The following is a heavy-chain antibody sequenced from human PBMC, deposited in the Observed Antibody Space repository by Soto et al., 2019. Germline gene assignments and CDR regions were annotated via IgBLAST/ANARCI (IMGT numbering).Heavy chain of an antibody. D-gene: IGHD3-16*01. CDR2: TSYDGSNN. CDR1: GFTFRRYV. Sequence: QVQLVESGGRVVQPGTSLRLSCVGSGFTFRRYVIHWVRQAPGKGLEWVALTSYDGSNNFYGDSVKGRFTISRHNSRNTVELQMDSLRFEDTALYYCARWGTTGGLDVWGQGTLVSVSS. CDR3: ARWGTTGGLDV. V-gene: IGHV3-33*05. J-gene: IGHJ4*02.